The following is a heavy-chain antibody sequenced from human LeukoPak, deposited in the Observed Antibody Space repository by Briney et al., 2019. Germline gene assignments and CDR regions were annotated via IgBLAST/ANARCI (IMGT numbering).Heavy chain of an antibody. CDR2: IYPGDPDT. CDR3: ARRYYYGSGSYYFDY. CDR1: GYSFTSYW. D-gene: IGHD3-10*01. V-gene: IGHV5-51*01. Sequence: GESLKISCKGSGYSFTSYWIGWVRQMPGKGLEWMGIIYPGDPDTRYSPSFQGQVTISADKSISTAYLQWSSLKASDTAMYYCARRYYYGSGSYYFDYWGQGTLVTVSS. J-gene: IGHJ4*02.